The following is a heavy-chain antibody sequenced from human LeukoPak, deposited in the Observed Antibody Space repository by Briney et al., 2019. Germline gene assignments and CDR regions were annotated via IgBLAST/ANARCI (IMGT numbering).Heavy chain of an antibody. Sequence: ETLSLTCNVSGDYITTTNYYWAWIRQPPGKGLEWVASVFDSGTTYYNPSLKSRVVISMDTSKKQISLTLSSVTATDTAIYYCARRSRLYKHETTGYHDSWGQGTLVTVSS. CDR1: GDYITTTNYY. J-gene: IGHJ4*02. CDR3: ARRSRLYKHETTGYHDS. D-gene: IGHD3-9*01. V-gene: IGHV4-39*01. CDR2: VFDSGTT.